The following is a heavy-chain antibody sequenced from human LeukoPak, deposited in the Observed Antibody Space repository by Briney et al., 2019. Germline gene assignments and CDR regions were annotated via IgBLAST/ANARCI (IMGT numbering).Heavy chain of an antibody. CDR3: AMFGLVAAIDS. J-gene: IGHJ4*02. CDR2: ISSSGITI. V-gene: IGHV3-48*03. Sequence: GGSLRLSCAPSGFTFRNHDMNWVRQAPGKGLEWVSYISSSGITIYYADSVKGRFTISRDNAKNSLYLQMNSLRAEDTAVYYCAMFGLVAAIDSWGQGTLVTVSS. CDR1: GFTFRNHD. D-gene: IGHD5-12*01.